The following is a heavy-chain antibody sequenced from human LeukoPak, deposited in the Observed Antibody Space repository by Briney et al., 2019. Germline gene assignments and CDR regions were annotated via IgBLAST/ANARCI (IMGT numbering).Heavy chain of an antibody. CDR1: GGSISSYY. Sequence: SETLSLTCTVSGGSISSYYWTWIRQPPGKGLEWIGYIDYSGSTNYNPSLKSRVIISVDLSKCQFSLKLNSVTAADTAVYYCARDIGITAAGTSYYYYMDVWGKGNTVIVSS. CDR2: IDYSGST. V-gene: IGHV4-59*01. CDR3: ARDIGITAAGTSYYYYMDV. D-gene: IGHD6-13*01. J-gene: IGHJ6*03.